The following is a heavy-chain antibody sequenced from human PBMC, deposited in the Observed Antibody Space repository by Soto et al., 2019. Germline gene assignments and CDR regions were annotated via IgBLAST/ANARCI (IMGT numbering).Heavy chain of an antibody. Sequence: QMQLVQSGPEVKKPGTSVKVSCKASGFTFTSSAMQWVRQARGQRLEWIGWIVVGSGNTNYAQKFQERVTITRDMSTSTAYIELSSLRSRDTAMYNCAARGIAEAGTWSEAPNDYYYHMDVWGKGTTVTVSS. CDR2: IVVGSGNT. J-gene: IGHJ6*03. D-gene: IGHD6-13*01. V-gene: IGHV1-58*02. CDR1: GFTFTSSA. CDR3: AARGIAEAGTWSEAPNDYYYHMDV.